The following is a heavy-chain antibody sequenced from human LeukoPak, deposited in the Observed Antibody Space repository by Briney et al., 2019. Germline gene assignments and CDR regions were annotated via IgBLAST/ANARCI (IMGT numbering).Heavy chain of an antibody. Sequence: SETLSLTCAVYGGSFSGYYWSWIRQPPGKGPEWIGEINHSGSTNHNPPLKSRVTISVDPSKNQFSLKLSSVTAADTAVYYCARLRPVVPAAIDYWGQGTLVTVSS. CDR3: ARLRPVVPAAIDY. CDR2: INHSGST. V-gene: IGHV4-34*01. J-gene: IGHJ4*02. CDR1: GGSFSGYY. D-gene: IGHD2-2*02.